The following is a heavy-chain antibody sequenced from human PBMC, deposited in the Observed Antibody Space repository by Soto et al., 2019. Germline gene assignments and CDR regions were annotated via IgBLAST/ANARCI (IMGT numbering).Heavy chain of an antibody. CDR3: ARIWLEGFDP. D-gene: IGHD3-22*01. Sequence: SETLSLTCTVSGGSISSYYGSWIRQPPGKGLEWIGYIYYSGSTNYNPSLKSRVTISVDTSKNQFSLKLSSVTAADTAVYYCARIWLEGFDPWGQGTLVTVSS. CDR1: GGSISSYY. J-gene: IGHJ5*02. CDR2: IYYSGST. V-gene: IGHV4-59*08.